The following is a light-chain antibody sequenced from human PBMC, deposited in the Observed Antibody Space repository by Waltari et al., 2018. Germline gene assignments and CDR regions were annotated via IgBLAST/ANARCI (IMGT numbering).Light chain of an antibody. CDR1: SSDFGGYY. CDR3: NTYRGSATVV. V-gene: IGLV2-14*03. J-gene: IGLJ2*01. Sequence: QSALTQPASMSGSPGQSITISCTGTSSDFGGYYVSWYQQHPGKAPSLIIYDGSNRPSGVSARFSGSKSANPASLTISGLQAEDEADYYCNTYRGSATVVFGGGTRLTVL. CDR2: DGS.